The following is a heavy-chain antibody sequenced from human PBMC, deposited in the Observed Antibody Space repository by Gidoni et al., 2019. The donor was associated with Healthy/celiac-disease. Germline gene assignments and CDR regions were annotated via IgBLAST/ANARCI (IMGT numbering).Heavy chain of an antibody. CDR1: GFTFDDYA. V-gene: IGHV3-9*01. CDR3: AKSGGQGATGQYYYYGMDV. D-gene: IGHD1-26*01. CDR2: ISWNSGSI. J-gene: IGHJ6*02. Sequence: EVQLVESGGGLVQPGRSLRLSCAASGFTFDDYAMHWVRQAPGKGLEWVSGISWNSGSIGYADSVKGRFTISRDNAKNSLYLQMNSLRAEDTALYYCAKSGGQGATGQYYYYGMDVWGQGTTVTVSS.